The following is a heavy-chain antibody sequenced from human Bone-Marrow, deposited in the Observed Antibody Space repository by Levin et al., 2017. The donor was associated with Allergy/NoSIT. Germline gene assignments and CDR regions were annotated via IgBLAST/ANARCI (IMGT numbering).Heavy chain of an antibody. V-gene: IGHV3-23*01. Sequence: SCAASGFTFSDYAMSWVRQAPGKGLEWVSTFSGSSATTYYADSIKGRFTISRDNSQNTLYLQMNSLRAEDTAVYYCARRMPEISYYFDCWGQGTLVTVSS. CDR3: ARRMPEISYYFDC. D-gene: IGHD2-15*01. CDR1: GFTFSDYA. J-gene: IGHJ4*02. CDR2: FSGSSATT.